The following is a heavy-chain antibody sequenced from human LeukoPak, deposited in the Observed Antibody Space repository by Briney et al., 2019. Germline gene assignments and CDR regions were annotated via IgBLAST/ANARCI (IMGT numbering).Heavy chain of an antibody. J-gene: IGHJ3*01. D-gene: IGHD6-19*01. CDR3: ARTAVAGL. Sequence: SETLSLTCTVYGGSFSGYYWSWIRQPSGKGLEWIGEINHSGSTNYNPSLKSRVTISVDTSKNQFSLKLSSVTAADTAVYYCARTAVAGLWGQGTMVTVSS. CDR2: INHSGST. CDR1: GGSFSGYY. V-gene: IGHV4-34*01.